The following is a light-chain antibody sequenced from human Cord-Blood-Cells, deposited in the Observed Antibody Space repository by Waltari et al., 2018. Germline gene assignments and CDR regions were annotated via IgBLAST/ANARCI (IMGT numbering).Light chain of an antibody. CDR3: SSYTSSSTVV. J-gene: IGLJ2*01. CDR2: EVS. Sequence: QSALTQPASVSGSPGQSITISCTGPSSDVGGSHYVSWYQQHPGKAPKLMIYEVSNRPSGVSNRFSGSKSGNTASLTISGLQAEDEADYYCSSYTSSSTVVFGGGTKLTVL. V-gene: IGLV2-14*01. CDR1: SSDVGGSHY.